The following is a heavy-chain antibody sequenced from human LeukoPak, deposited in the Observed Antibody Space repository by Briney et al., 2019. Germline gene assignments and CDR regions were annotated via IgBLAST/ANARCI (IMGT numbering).Heavy chain of an antibody. CDR2: ISAYNGNT. V-gene: IGHV1-18*01. J-gene: IGHJ6*03. D-gene: IGHD3-10*01. Sequence: ASVKVSCKASGYIFTNFAISWVRQAPGQGLEWMGWISAYNGNTKYTQKLQGRVTMTTDTSTSTAYMELRNLRSDDTAVYYCAKDPRHRLVWFGEETHFYYMDVWGKGTTVTISS. CDR1: GYIFTNFA. CDR3: AKDPRHRLVWFGEETHFYYMDV.